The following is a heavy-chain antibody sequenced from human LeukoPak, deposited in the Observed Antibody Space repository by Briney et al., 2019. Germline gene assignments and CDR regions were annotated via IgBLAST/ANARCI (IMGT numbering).Heavy chain of an antibody. D-gene: IGHD5-12*01. CDR1: GYTFTSYF. J-gene: IGHJ4*02. Sequence: ASVKVSCKASGYTFTSYFIHWVRQAPGEGLEWMGIINPTGGSTRYAQKFQGRVTMTRDTSTSTVYMELSSLRSEDTAVYYCARSRGYDSDYWGQGTLVTVSS. CDR3: ARSRGYDSDY. CDR2: INPTGGST. V-gene: IGHV1-46*01.